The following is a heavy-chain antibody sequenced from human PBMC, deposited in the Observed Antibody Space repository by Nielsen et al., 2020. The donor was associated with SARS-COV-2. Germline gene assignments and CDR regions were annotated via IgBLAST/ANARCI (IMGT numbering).Heavy chain of an antibody. CDR1: GGSISSGGYY. V-gene: IGHV4-31*03. Sequence: SETLSLTCTVSGGSISSGGYYWSWIRQHPGKGLEWIGYIYYSGSTYYNPSLKSRVTISVDTSKNQFSLQLHSVTAADTAVYFCARGRVAGNLVVVVFTGGEFYFDSWGQGTPVTVSS. J-gene: IGHJ4*02. D-gene: IGHD3-22*01. CDR3: ARGRVAGNLVVVVFTGGEFYFDS. CDR2: IYYSGST.